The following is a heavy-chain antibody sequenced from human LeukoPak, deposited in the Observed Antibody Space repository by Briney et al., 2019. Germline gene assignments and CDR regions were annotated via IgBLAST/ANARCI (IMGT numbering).Heavy chain of an antibody. D-gene: IGHD5-18*01. J-gene: IGHJ5*02. V-gene: IGHV3-21*01. CDR1: GFTFSTYS. CDR3: AREVLVYTAMVGFDP. CDR2: ISSSSCYK. Sequence: GGSLRLSCAASGFTFSTYSMNWVRQAPGKGLEWVSSISSSSCYKYYADSVKGRFTISRDNSKNTLYLQMNSLRGEDTAVYYCAREVLVYTAMVGFDPWGQGTLVTVSS.